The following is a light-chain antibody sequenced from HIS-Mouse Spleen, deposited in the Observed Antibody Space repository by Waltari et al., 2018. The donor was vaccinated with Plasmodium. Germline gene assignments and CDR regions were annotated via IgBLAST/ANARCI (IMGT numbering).Light chain of an antibody. CDR2: KDS. CDR3: QSADSSGTYWV. V-gene: IGLV3-25*03. J-gene: IGLJ3*02. CDR1: ALPKQY. Sequence: SYELTQPPSVSVSPGQTARITCSGDALPKQYAYWYQQKPGQAPVLVIDKDSERPSGIPERLSGSSSGTTVTLTISGVQAEDEADYYCQSADSSGTYWVFGGGTKLTVL.